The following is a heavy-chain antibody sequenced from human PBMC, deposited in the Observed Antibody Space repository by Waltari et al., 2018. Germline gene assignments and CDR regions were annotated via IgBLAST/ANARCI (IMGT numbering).Heavy chain of an antibody. J-gene: IGHJ5*02. CDR2: IYYSGGT. CDR3: ARQGEVVVVPAPRPFDP. Sequence: QLQLQESGPGLVKPSETLSLTCTVSGGSIRSSSYYWGWIRQPPGKGLEWIGSIYYSGGTCYNPSLKSRVTISVDTSKTQFSLKLSSVTAADTAVYYCARQGEVVVVPAPRPFDPWGQGTLVTVSS. V-gene: IGHV4-39*01. CDR1: GGSIRSSSYY. D-gene: IGHD2-2*01.